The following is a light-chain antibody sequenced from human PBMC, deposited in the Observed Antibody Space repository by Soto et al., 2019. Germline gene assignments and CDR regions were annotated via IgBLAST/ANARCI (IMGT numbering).Light chain of an antibody. J-gene: IGKJ2*01. V-gene: IGKV3-15*01. CDR1: QSVSSL. Sequence: VLTQSPATLSLAPCERVTLSFRASQSVSSLLAWYQQKPGQAPRLLIYSTSTRATGIPARFSGSGSGTEFTLTISSLQSEDFAIYYCQQYNYWPYTFGQGTKVDIK. CDR2: STS. CDR3: QQYNYWPYT.